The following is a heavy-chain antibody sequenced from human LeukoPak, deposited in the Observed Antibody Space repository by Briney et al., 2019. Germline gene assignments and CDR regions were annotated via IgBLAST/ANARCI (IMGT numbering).Heavy chain of an antibody. CDR3: AKEEQQWLVLGFDY. D-gene: IGHD6-19*01. CDR2: ISGSCRST. Sequence: PGGSLRLSCAASGFTFSSYAMRWVRQAPEKGLERVLAISGSCRSTYYADSVKGRFTISRDYSKNTLYLQMNSLRAEDTAVYYCAKEEQQWLVLGFDYWGQGTLVTVAS. CDR1: GFTFSSYA. V-gene: IGHV3-23*01. J-gene: IGHJ4*02.